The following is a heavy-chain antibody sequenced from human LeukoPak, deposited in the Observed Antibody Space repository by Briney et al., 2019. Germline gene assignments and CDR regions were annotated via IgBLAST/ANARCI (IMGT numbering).Heavy chain of an antibody. Sequence: GGSLRLSCAASGFTFSIYEINWVRQAPGKGLEWISYTSSSGSTIYYADSVKRRFTKSRDNAKNSLYLQMNSLRAEDTALYYCARESPGTPAAFDIWGQGTMVTVSS. V-gene: IGHV3-48*03. J-gene: IGHJ3*02. D-gene: IGHD1-1*01. CDR2: TSSSGSTI. CDR3: ARESPGTPAAFDI. CDR1: GFTFSIYE.